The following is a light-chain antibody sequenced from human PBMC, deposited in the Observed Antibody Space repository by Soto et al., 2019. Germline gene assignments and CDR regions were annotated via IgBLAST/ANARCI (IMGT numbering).Light chain of an antibody. CDR1: RSVIGAYDY. CDR3: FSFKTTSTHV. J-gene: IGLJ1*01. V-gene: IGLV2-14*01. Sequence: QSALTQPASLSGSPGQSFPISCTGTRSVIGAYDYVSWYQHHPGKAPKLMISEGNNRPSGVSNRFSGSKSGNTAYLTISGLQVEDEAEYFCFSFKTTSTHVFGTGTKVTVL. CDR2: EGN.